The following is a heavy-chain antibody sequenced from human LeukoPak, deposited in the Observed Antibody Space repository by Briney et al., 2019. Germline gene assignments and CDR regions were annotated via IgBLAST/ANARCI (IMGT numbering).Heavy chain of an antibody. V-gene: IGHV4-34*01. CDR1: GGSFSGYY. CDR2: INHSGST. J-gene: IGHJ5*02. D-gene: IGHD2/OR15-2a*01. CDR3: ARVLGPVDP. Sequence: PSETLSLTCAVYGGSFSGYYWSWIRQPPGKGLEWIGEINHSGSTNYNPSLKSRVTISVDTSKNQFSLKLSSVTAADTAVYYCARVLGPVDPWGQGTLVTVPS.